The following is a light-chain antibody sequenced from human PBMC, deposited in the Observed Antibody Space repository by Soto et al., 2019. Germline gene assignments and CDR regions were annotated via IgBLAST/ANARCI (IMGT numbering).Light chain of an antibody. CDR1: SSDVGGYNY. J-gene: IGLJ1*01. Sequence: QSVLTQPASVSGSPGQSITISCTGTSSDVGGYNYVSWYQQHPGKAPKLMIYDVSDRPSGVSNRFSGSKSGNTASLTISGLQADYEADYYCNSYTSSRTYVFGTGTKVTVL. CDR2: DVS. V-gene: IGLV2-14*03. CDR3: NSYTSSRTYV.